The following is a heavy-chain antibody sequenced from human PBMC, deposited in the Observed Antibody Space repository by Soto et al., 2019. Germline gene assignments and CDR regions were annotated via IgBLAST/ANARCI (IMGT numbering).Heavy chain of an antibody. CDR1: GFTFSTYV. J-gene: IGHJ1*01. CDR2: ISVDGGST. V-gene: IGHV3-30*14. Sequence: QVQLVESGGGVVQPGRSLRLSCIASGFTFSTYVMHWVRQAPGEGLEWVAGISVDGGSTHYTDSVKGRFTISRDNAKNTVYLQMDSLTVEETTVYYCARDDESSGNAGTFKPWGQGTLVTVSS. CDR3: ARDDESSGNAGTFKP. D-gene: IGHD3-22*01.